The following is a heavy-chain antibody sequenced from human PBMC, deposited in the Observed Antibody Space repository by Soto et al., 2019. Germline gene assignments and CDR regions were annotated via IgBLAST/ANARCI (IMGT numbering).Heavy chain of an antibody. J-gene: IGHJ3*02. CDR1: GGTFSSYA. Sequence: SVKVSCKASGGTFSSYAISWVRQAPGQGLEWMGGIIPIFGTANYAQKFQGRVTITADESTSTAYMELSSLRSEDTAVYYCARDCSRTSCFSPDACDIWGQGTMVTVSS. CDR2: IIPIFGTA. CDR3: ARDCSRTSCFSPDACDI. D-gene: IGHD2-2*01. V-gene: IGHV1-69*13.